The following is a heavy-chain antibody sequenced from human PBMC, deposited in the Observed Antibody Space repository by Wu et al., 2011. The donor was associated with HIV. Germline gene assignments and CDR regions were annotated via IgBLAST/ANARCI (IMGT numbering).Heavy chain of an antibody. CDR3: VRRSASGWYGGFDY. J-gene: IGHJ4*02. Sequence: VQLVQSGAEVKKPGESLRISCQGSGYTFTNYWIGWVRQMPGKGLEWVGIVYPGDSDTRYGPSFQGQVTISADKSINTAYLQLRGLKASDTGIYYCVRRSASGWYGGFDYWDQGTPSHRLL. V-gene: IGHV5-51*01. D-gene: IGHD6-19*01. CDR2: VYPGDSDT. CDR1: GYTFTNYW.